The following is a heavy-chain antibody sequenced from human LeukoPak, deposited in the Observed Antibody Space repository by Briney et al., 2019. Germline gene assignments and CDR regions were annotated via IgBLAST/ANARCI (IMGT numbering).Heavy chain of an antibody. D-gene: IGHD3-9*01. Sequence: GASVKASCKASGYTFTSYGISWVRQAPGQGLEWMGWISAYNGNTSYAQKLQGRVTMTTDTSTSTAYMELRSLRSDDTAVYYCARDRLLRYRGGFDPWGQGTLVTVSS. J-gene: IGHJ5*02. V-gene: IGHV1-18*01. CDR2: ISAYNGNT. CDR1: GYTFTSYG. CDR3: ARDRLLRYRGGFDP.